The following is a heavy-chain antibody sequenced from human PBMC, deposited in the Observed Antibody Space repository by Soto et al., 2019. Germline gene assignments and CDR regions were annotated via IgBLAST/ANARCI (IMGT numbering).Heavy chain of an antibody. CDR3: ARSEEDSDYYYYGMDV. CDR2: ISSSSSYI. V-gene: IGHV3-21*01. D-gene: IGHD2-15*01. Sequence: GGSLRLSCAASGFTFSSYSMNWVRQAPGKGLEWVSSISSSSSYIYYADSVKGRFTISRDNAKNSLYLQMNSLRAEDTAVYYCARSEEDSDYYYYGMDVWGQGTTVTVSS. J-gene: IGHJ6*02. CDR1: GFTFSSYS.